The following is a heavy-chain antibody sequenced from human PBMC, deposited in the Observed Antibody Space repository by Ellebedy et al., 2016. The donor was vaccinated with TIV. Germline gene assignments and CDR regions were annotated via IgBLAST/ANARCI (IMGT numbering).Heavy chain of an antibody. Sequence: ASVKVSCKASGYTFTSYGISWVRQAPGQGLEWMGWISAYNGNTNYAQKLQGRVNMTTDTSTSTAYMELRSLRSDDTAVYYCARLQELRYFDWLSGAGFDYWGQGTLVTVSS. J-gene: IGHJ4*02. CDR1: GYTFTSYG. V-gene: IGHV1-18*04. CDR2: ISAYNGNT. D-gene: IGHD3-9*01. CDR3: ARLQELRYFDWLSGAGFDY.